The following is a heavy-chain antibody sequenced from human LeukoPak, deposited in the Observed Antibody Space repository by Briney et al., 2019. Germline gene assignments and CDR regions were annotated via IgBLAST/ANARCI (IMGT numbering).Heavy chain of an antibody. J-gene: IGHJ4*02. CDR2: IWYDGSNK. Sequence: GGSLRLSCAASGFTFSSYGMHWVRQAPGKGLEWVAVIWYDGSNKYYADSVKGRFTISRDNSKNTLYLQMNSLRAEDTAVYYCARSPRFSSKDYFDYWGQGTLVTVSS. CDR1: GFTFSSYG. CDR3: ARSPRFSSKDYFDY. V-gene: IGHV3-33*01. D-gene: IGHD4-11*01.